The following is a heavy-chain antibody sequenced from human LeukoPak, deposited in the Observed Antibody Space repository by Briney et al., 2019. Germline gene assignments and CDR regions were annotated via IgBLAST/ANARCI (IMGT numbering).Heavy chain of an antibody. CDR2: VYPGDSDT. V-gene: IGHV5-51*01. D-gene: IGHD3-16*01. J-gene: IGHJ4*02. CDR1: GYTFANWW. Sequence: GESLKISCQASGYTFANWWIGWVRQMPGTGLEWMGVVYPGDSDTRYGPSFQGQVTISADRSTNTAYLQWDSLKASDTAMYFCARGSGRWAYYFEYWGQGTLVTVSS. CDR3: ARGSGRWAYYFEY.